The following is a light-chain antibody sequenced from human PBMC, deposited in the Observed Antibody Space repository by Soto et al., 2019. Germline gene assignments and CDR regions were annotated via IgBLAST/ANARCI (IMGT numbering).Light chain of an antibody. CDR2: GAS. CDR3: QQYGSGSPLT. V-gene: IGKV3-20*01. CDR1: QSVSSN. J-gene: IGKJ5*01. Sequence: EIVMTQSPATLSVSPGERATLSCRASQSVSSNLAWYQQKPGQAPRLLIYGASSRATGIPDRFSGSGSGTDFTLTISRLEPEDFALYYCQQYGSGSPLTFGQGTRLEIK.